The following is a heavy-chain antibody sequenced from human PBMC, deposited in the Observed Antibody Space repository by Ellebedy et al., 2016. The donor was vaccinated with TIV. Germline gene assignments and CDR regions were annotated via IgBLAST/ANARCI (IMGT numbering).Heavy chain of an antibody. V-gene: IGHV3-74*01. CDR3: ARHSGGHGFDI. D-gene: IGHD2-21*01. CDR1: GFSISSHR. Sequence: GESLKISCAASGFSISSHRMHWVRQAAGKGLVWVSHISSDGSDTSYADSVKGRFIISRDNAENTLDLQMSSLRAEDTALDYCARHSGGHGFDIWGQGTMVTVSP. J-gene: IGHJ3*02. CDR2: ISSDGSDT.